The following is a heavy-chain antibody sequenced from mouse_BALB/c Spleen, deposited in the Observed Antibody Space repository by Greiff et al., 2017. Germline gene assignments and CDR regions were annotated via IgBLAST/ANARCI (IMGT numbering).Heavy chain of an antibody. D-gene: IGHD6-5*01. CDR1: GFTFSSYG. V-gene: IGHV5-6-3*01. CDR3: ARDRSFLSYAMDY. J-gene: IGHJ4*01. Sequence: EVQLQQSGGGLVQPGGSLKLSCAASGFTFSSYGMSWVRQTPDKRLELVATINSNGGSTYYPDSVKGRFTISRDNAKNTLYLQMSSLKSEDTAMYYCARDRSFLSYAMDYWGQGTSVTVSS. CDR2: INSNGGST.